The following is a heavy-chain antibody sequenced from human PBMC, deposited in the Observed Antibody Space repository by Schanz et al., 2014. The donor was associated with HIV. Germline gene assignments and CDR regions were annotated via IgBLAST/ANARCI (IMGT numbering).Heavy chain of an antibody. V-gene: IGHV3-30*03. J-gene: IGHJ4*02. CDR2: ISYDGSNK. CDR1: GFTFSTYA. Sequence: QVQLVESGGGVVQPGRSLRLSCAASGFTFSTYAMSWVRQAPGKGLEWVAVISYDGSNKYYADSVKGRFTISRDNSKNTLYLQMNSLRAEDTAVYYCYGDESGYWGQGTLVTVSS. CDR3: YGDESGY. D-gene: IGHD4-17*01.